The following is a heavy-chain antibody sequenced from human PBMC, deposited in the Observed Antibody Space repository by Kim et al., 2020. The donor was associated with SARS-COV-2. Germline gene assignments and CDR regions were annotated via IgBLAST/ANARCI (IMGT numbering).Heavy chain of an antibody. CDR1: GFTFSGSA. J-gene: IGHJ4*02. CDR2: IRSKANSYAT. D-gene: IGHD3-10*01. Sequence: GGSLRLSCAASGFTFSGSAMHWVRQASGKGLEWVGRIRSKANSYATAYAASVKGRFTISRDDSKNTAYLQMNSLKTEDTAVYYCLPGITMVRGVIEYYFDYWGQGTLVTVSS. CDR3: LPGITMVRGVIEYYFDY. V-gene: IGHV3-73*01.